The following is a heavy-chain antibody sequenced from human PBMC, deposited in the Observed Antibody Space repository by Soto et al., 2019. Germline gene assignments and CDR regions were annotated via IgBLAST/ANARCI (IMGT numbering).Heavy chain of an antibody. CDR1: GFTFNNYA. CDR2: ITGSGSDT. Sequence: EVQLLESRGGLVQPGGSLRLSCAASGFTFNNYAMGWVRQAPGKGLEWVSAITGSGSDTYYLDSVKGRFTISRDNSKNTLFLQVNSLRAEDTAIYYCAKLGSSAWSPHYYFDYWGQGTLVTVSS. V-gene: IGHV3-23*01. D-gene: IGHD3-10*01. J-gene: IGHJ4*02. CDR3: AKLGSSAWSPHYYFDY.